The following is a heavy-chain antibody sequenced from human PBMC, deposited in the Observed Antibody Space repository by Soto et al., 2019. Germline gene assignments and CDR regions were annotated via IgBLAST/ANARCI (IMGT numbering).Heavy chain of an antibody. CDR3: ARRSGGRCYNY. CDR1: GGFMSRYF. CDR2: INYSGTT. Sequence: PSETLSLTCSVSGGFMSRYFGTWIRQSPGKGLEWIGHINYSGTTYYNPSLKSRVTMSIDASKNQFSLKMNSVTAADTAVYYCARRSGGRCYNYWGQGTLVTV. J-gene: IGHJ4*02. V-gene: IGHV4-59*04. D-gene: IGHD2-15*01.